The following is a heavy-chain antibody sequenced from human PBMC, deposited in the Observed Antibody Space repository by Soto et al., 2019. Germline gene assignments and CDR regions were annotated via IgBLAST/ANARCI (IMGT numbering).Heavy chain of an antibody. D-gene: IGHD6-19*01. Sequence: EVQLLESGGILVHPGGSLRLSCAASGFTFSSYAMTWVRQAPGKGLEWVSAISDSGGRTYYADSVKGRFTISRDNSRNTLYLQMNSLRAEDTAVYFCAKELVNSGWTYFDCWGQGTLVTVSS. CDR3: AKELVNSGWTYFDC. CDR1: GFTFSSYA. V-gene: IGHV3-23*01. CDR2: ISDSGGRT. J-gene: IGHJ4*02.